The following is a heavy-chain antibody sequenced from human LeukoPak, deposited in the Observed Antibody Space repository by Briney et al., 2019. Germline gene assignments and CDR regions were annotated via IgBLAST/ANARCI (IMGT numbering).Heavy chain of an antibody. CDR1: GFTFSDYY. J-gene: IGHJ4*02. CDR2: ISSSSYT. D-gene: IGHD2-15*01. V-gene: IGHV3-11*05. Sequence: GGSLRLSCAASGFTFSDYYMSWIRQAPGKGLEWVSYISSSSYTNYADSVKGRFTISRDNAKNSLYLQMNSLRAEDTAVYYCARESRYCSGGSCYMSDYWGQGTLVTVSS. CDR3: ARESRYCSGGSCYMSDY.